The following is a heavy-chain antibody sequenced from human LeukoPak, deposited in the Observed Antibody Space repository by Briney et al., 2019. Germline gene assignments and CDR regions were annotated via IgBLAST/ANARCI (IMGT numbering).Heavy chain of an antibody. CDR1: GGTFSSYA. V-gene: IGHV1-69*01. CDR2: IIPIFGTA. Sequence: SVKVSCKASGGTFSSYAISWVRQAPGQGLEWMGGIIPIFGTANYAQKFQGRVTITADESTSTAYMELSSLRSEDTAVYYCAIEYSSSSGFDYWGQGTLVTVSS. CDR3: AIEYSSSSGFDY. D-gene: IGHD6-6*01. J-gene: IGHJ4*02.